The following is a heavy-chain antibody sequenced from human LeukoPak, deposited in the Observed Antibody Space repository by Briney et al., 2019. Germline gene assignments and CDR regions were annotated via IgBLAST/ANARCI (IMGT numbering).Heavy chain of an antibody. V-gene: IGHV3-15*01. J-gene: IGHJ6*03. D-gene: IGHD3-10*01. CDR1: GFTFSSAW. CDR3: TTSELWFGEYYYMDV. CDR2: IKSKTDGGTT. Sequence: KAGGSLRLSCAASGFTFSSAWMSWVRQAPGKGLEWVSRIKSKTDGGTTDYAAPVKGRFTISRDDSKNTLYLQMNSLKTEDTAVYYCTTSELWFGEYYYMDVWGKGTTVTVSS.